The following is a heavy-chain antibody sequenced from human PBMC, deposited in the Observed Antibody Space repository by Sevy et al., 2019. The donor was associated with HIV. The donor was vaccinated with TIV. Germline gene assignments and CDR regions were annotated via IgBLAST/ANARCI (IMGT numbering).Heavy chain of an antibody. D-gene: IGHD6-13*01. CDR3: ARDISLDTAARWFDP. Sequence: ASVKVSCKASGGTFSSYAISWVRQAPGQGLEWMGGIIPIFGTANYAQKFQGRVTITADESTSTAYMELSSLRSEDTAVYYCARDISLDTAARWFDPWGQGTLVTVSS. CDR1: GGTFSSYA. CDR2: IIPIFGTA. J-gene: IGHJ5*02. V-gene: IGHV1-69*13.